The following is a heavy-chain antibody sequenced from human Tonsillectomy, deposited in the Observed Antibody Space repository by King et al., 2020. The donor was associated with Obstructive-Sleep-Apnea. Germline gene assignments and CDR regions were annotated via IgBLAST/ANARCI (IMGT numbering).Heavy chain of an antibody. CDR1: GYTFTSYA. CDR3: AREGDGGSGWYYSPESYYFDY. CDR2: INAGNGNT. J-gene: IGHJ4*02. D-gene: IGHD6-19*01. Sequence: QVQLVQSGAEVKKPGASVKVSCKASGYTFTSYAMHWVRQAPGQSLEWMGWINAGNGNTKYSQKFQGRVTITRDTSASTAYMELSSLRSEDTSVYYCAREGDGGSGWYYSPESYYFDYWGQGTLVTVSS. V-gene: IGHV1-3*01.